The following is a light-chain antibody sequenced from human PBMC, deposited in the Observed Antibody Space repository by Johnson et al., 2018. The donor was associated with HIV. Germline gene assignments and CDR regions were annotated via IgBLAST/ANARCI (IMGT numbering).Light chain of an antibody. V-gene: IGLV1-51*01. CDR2: DNK. CDR1: SSNIGNSY. CDR3: GTWGGV. Sequence: QAVLTQPPSVSAAPGQKVTISCSGSSSNIGNSYVSWYQQLPGTAPKLLIYDNKKRPSGIPDRFSGSKSGTSATLGITGLQTGDEADYYCGTWGGVFGTGTKVTVL. J-gene: IGLJ1*01.